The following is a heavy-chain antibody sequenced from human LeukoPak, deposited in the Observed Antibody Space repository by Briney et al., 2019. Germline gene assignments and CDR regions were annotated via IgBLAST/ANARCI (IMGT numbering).Heavy chain of an antibody. CDR1: GGSISSSSYY. D-gene: IGHD6-13*01. J-gene: IGHJ4*02. CDR3: ARLFRSSFLGRYYFDY. Sequence: SETLSLTCTVSGGSISSSSYYWGWIRQPPGKGLEWIGNIYYSGSTYYNPSLKSRVTISVDTSKNQFSLKLSSVTAADTAVYYCARLFRSSFLGRYYFDYWGQGTLVTVSS. V-gene: IGHV4-39*07. CDR2: IYYSGST.